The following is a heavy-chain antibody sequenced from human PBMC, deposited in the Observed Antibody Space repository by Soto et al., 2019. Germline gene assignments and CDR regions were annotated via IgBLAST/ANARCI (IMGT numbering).Heavy chain of an antibody. D-gene: IGHD2-2*01. Sequence: PGGSLRLSCAASGFTFSTYAMTWVRQAPGKGLEWVSAISGDGGDKYHADSVKGRFIISRDNSRNTLYLQMNSLRAEDTALYYCARLSQVPSASDHWGQGALVTVSS. CDR1: GFTFSTYA. CDR3: ARLSQVPSASDH. J-gene: IGHJ5*02. V-gene: IGHV3-23*01. CDR2: ISGDGGDK.